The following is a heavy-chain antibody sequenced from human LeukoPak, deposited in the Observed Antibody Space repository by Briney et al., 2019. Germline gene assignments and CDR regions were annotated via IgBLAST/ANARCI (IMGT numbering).Heavy chain of an antibody. V-gene: IGHV3-30-3*01. CDR2: ISYDGSNK. Sequence: GRSLRLSCAASGFTFNSYAMHWVRQAPGKGLEWVAVISYDGSNKYYADSVKGRFTISRDNSKNTLYLQMNSLRAEDTAVYYCARAREGFDYWGQGTLVTVSS. J-gene: IGHJ4*02. D-gene: IGHD3-10*01. CDR1: GFTFNSYA. CDR3: ARAREGFDY.